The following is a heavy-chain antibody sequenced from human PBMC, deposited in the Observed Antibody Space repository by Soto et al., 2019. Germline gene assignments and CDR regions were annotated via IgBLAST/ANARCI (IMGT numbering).Heavy chain of an antibody. CDR2: IYYSGST. J-gene: IGHJ4*02. CDR1: GGSISSGGYY. D-gene: IGHD3-3*01. Sequence: LSLTCTVSGGSISSGGYYWSWIRQHPGKGLEWIGYIYYSGSTYYNPSLKSRVTISVDTSKNQFSLKLSSVTAADTAVYYCARSRAYDFWSGPETDYWGQGTLVTVSS. CDR3: ARSRAYDFWSGPETDY. V-gene: IGHV4-31*03.